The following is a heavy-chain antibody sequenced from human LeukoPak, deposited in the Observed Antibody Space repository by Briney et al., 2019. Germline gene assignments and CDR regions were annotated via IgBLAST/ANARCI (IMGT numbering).Heavy chain of an antibody. Sequence: SETLSLTCTVSGGSISSYYWSWIRQPPGKGPEWIGYIYYTGSNTYNPSLKSRVTMSVDTSKNQCSLQLSSVTAADTAVYYCATNAAVATSRSWFDPRGQGTLVTVSS. CDR3: ATNAAVATSRSWFDP. CDR1: GGSISSYY. CDR2: IYYTGSN. V-gene: IGHV4-59*08. D-gene: IGHD6-25*01. J-gene: IGHJ5*02.